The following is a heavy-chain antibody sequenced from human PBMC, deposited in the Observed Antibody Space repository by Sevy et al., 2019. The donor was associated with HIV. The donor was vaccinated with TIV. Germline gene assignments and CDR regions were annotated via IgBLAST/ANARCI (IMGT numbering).Heavy chain of an antibody. J-gene: IGHJ3*02. D-gene: IGHD6-19*01. CDR1: GYTFTSYG. V-gene: IGHV1-18*01. Sequence: ASVKVSCKASGYTFTSYGISWVRQAPGQGLEWMGWISAHNGNTNYAQKLQGRVTMTTDTSTSTAYMELRSLRSDDTAVYYCARGERFLQVAGTFDIWGQGTMVTVSS. CDR2: ISAHNGNT. CDR3: ARGERFLQVAGTFDI.